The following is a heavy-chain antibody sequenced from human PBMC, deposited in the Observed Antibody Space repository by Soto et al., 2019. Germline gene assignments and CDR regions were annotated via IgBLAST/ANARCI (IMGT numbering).Heavy chain of an antibody. V-gene: IGHV1-8*01. CDR3: ARAEYSEWFCPRGRTSPLTTGWFDP. J-gene: IGHJ5*02. D-gene: IGHD4-17*01. CDR1: GYTFTSYD. CDR2: MNPNSGNT. Sequence: ASVKVSCKASGYTFTSYDINWVRQATGQGLEWMGWMNPNSGNTGYAQKFQGRVTMTRNTSISTAYMELSSLRSEDTAVYYCARAEYSEWFCPRGRTSPLTTGWFDPWGQGTLVTVSS.